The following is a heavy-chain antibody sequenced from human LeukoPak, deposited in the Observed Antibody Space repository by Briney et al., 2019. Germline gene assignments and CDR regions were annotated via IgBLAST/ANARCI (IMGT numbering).Heavy chain of an antibody. CDR2: IYTSGST. Sequence: KPSETLSLTCTVSGGSISSGSYYWSWIRQPAGKGLEWIGRIYTSGSTNYSPSLKSRVTISVDTSKNQFSLKLSSVTAADTAVYYCAGRTTVGEAPDYWGQGTLVTVSS. J-gene: IGHJ4*02. CDR1: GGSISSGSYY. D-gene: IGHD4-23*01. CDR3: AGRTTVGEAPDY. V-gene: IGHV4-61*02.